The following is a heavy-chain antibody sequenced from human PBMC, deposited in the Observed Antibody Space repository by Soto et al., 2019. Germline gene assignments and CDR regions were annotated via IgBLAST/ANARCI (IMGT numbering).Heavy chain of an antibody. CDR3: ASAYCSSTSCFRYYYYGMDV. D-gene: IGHD2-2*01. Sequence: GGSLRLSCAASGFTFSSYSMNWVRQAPGKGLEWVSYISSSSSTIYYADSVKGRFTISRDNAKNSLYLQMNSLRDEDTAVYYCASAYCSSTSCFRYYYYGMDVWGQGTTVTSP. CDR2: ISSSSSTI. V-gene: IGHV3-48*02. J-gene: IGHJ6*02. CDR1: GFTFSSYS.